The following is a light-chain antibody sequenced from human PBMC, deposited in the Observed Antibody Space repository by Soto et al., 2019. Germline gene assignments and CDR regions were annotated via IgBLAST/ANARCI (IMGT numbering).Light chain of an antibody. V-gene: IGKV1-9*01. CDR1: QDISSS. CDR2: AAS. CDR3: QQFHTYPRT. J-gene: IGKJ1*01. Sequence: DIQLTQSPPFLSASVGDRVTITCRASQDISSSLAWYQQKPGKAPKLLIFAASTLQSGVPSRFSGSGSGTEFTLTISSLQPEDFATYYCQQFHTYPRTFGLGTKVESK.